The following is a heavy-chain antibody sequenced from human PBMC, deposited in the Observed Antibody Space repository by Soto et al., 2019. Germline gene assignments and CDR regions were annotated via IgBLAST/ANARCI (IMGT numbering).Heavy chain of an antibody. J-gene: IGHJ4*02. CDR1: GYTFTSYG. D-gene: IGHD1-26*01. V-gene: IGHV1-18*01. Sequence: QVQLVQSGAEVKKPGASVKVSCKASGYTFTSYGISWVRQAPGQGLEWMGWISAYNGNTNHAKKLEGRVTMTTDTPTSTAYMELRSLRPDNTAVYYCARDLIVGATPPYYFDYRGQGTLVTVSS. CDR3: ARDLIVGATPPYYFDY. CDR2: ISAYNGNT.